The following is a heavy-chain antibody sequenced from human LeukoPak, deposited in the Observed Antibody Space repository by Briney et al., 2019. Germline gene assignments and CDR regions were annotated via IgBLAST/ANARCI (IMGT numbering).Heavy chain of an antibody. CDR2: INPRGGTT. D-gene: IGHD3-10*01. V-gene: IGHV1-46*01. Sequence: VASVKVSCEASGYTFTSYFMHWVRQAPGQGLEWMGLINPRGGTTNFPQKFQGRVTMTRDTSISTAYMELSSLRSEDTAVYYCARRGRATMVRGALDWFDPWGQGTLVTVSS. J-gene: IGHJ5*02. CDR1: GYTFTSYF. CDR3: ARRGRATMVRGALDWFDP.